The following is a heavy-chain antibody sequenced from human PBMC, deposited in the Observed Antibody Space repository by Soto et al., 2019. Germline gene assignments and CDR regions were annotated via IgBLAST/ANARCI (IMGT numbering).Heavy chain of an antibody. D-gene: IGHD4-17*01. CDR3: ARPDSTTYEFDP. J-gene: IGHJ5*02. CDR2: IYHSGST. CDR1: GGSISGGVYS. Sequence: SETLSLTCAVSGGSISGGVYSWSWIRQPPGKGLEWIGYIYHSGSTYYNPSLKSRVTISVDRSKNQFSLKLSSVTAADTAVYYCARPDSTTYEFDPWGQGTLVTVSS. V-gene: IGHV4-30-2*01.